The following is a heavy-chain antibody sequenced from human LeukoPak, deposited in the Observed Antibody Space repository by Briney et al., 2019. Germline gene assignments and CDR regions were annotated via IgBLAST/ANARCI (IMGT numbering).Heavy chain of an antibody. V-gene: IGHV4-34*09. CDR2: INHSGGT. CDR3: VRDRGYYDSSGYYSDAFDI. D-gene: IGHD3-22*01. CDR1: GGSFSGYY. Sequence: SETLSLTCAVYGGSFSGYYWSWIRQPPGKGLEWIGEINHSGGTNYNPSLKSRVTISVDTSKNQFSLKLSSVTAADTAVYYCVRDRGYYDSSGYYSDAFDIWGQGTMVTVSS. J-gene: IGHJ3*02.